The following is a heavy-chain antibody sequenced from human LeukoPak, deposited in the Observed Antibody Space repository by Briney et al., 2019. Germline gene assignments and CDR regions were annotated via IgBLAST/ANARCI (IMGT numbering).Heavy chain of an antibody. CDR1: GFTFDGYG. CDR3: ARDVGSGWYHFDN. J-gene: IGHJ4*02. Sequence: SGGSLRLSCAASGFTFDGYGMSWVRQAPGKGLVWVSRINSDGSSTTYADSVKGRLTISRDNAENTLYLQMNSLRVEDTAVYYCARDVGSGWYHFDNWGQGTLVTVSS. CDR2: INSDGSST. D-gene: IGHD6-19*01. V-gene: IGHV3-74*01.